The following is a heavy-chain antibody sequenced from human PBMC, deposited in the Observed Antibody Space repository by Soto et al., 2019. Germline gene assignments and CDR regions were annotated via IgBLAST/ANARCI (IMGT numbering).Heavy chain of an antibody. J-gene: IGHJ4*02. CDR1: GFTFSTYA. D-gene: IGHD6-19*01. Sequence: EVQLLESGGGLVQPGGSLRLSCAASGFTFSTYAMSWVRQAPGKGLEWVSGISGSGGSTYSADSVKGRFTISRDNSNNTLYLQMSSLRAEDTAVYYCAKDRKSGSGWYWDYWGQGTLVTVSS. CDR2: ISGSGGST. CDR3: AKDRKSGSGWYWDY. V-gene: IGHV3-23*01.